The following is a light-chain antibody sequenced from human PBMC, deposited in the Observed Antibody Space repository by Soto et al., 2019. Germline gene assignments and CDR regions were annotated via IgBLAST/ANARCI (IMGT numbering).Light chain of an antibody. CDR1: SSDVGAYNF. V-gene: IGLV2-8*01. J-gene: IGLJ1*01. Sequence: QSALTQPASVSGSPGQSITISCTGTSSDVGAYNFVSWHQQHPGKAPKLMIYEVTQRPSGVPDRFSGSKSGNTASLTVSGLQAEDEADYYCSSYAGNSNYVFGTGTKVTVL. CDR2: EVT. CDR3: SSYAGNSNYV.